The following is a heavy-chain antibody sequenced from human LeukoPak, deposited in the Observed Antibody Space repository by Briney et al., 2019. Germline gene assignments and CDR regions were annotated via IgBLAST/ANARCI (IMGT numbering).Heavy chain of an antibody. CDR2: IYYSGST. CDR1: GGSISSSSYY. V-gene: IGHV4-39*07. Sequence: SETLSLTCTVSGGSISSSSYYWGWIRQPPGKGLEWIGSIYYSGSTYYNPSLKSRVTISVDTSKNQFSLKVTSVTAADTAVYYCARVGYGSFDYWGQGTLVTVSS. CDR3: ARVGYGSFDY. J-gene: IGHJ4*02. D-gene: IGHD3-10*01.